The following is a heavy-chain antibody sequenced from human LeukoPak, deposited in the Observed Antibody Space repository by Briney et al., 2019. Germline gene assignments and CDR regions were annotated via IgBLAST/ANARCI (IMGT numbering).Heavy chain of an antibody. CDR2: ISYDGSNK. V-gene: IGHV3-30*04. J-gene: IGHJ5*02. CDR1: GFTFNKYT. CDR3: AGGYCSSTSCPNWFDP. D-gene: IGHD2-2*01. Sequence: GGSLRLSCAASGFTFNKYTMNWVRQAPGKGLEWVAVISYDGSNKYYADSVKGRFTISRDNSKNTLYLQMNSLRAEDTAVYYCAGGYCSSTSCPNWFDPWGQGTLVTVSS.